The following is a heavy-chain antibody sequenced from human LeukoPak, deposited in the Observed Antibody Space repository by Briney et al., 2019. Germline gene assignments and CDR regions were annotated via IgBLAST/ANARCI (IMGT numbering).Heavy chain of an antibody. V-gene: IGHV3-48*04. Sequence: PGGSLRLSCAASGFTFNKYTMNWVRQAPGKGLEWVSYISSSGSTIYYADSVKGRFTISRDNAKNSLYLQMNSLRAEDTAVYYCARVLRYCSGGNCYSGGLGYMDVWGKGTTVTISS. D-gene: IGHD2-15*01. CDR1: GFTFNKYT. CDR2: ISSSGSTI. CDR3: ARVLRYCSGGNCYSGGLGYMDV. J-gene: IGHJ6*03.